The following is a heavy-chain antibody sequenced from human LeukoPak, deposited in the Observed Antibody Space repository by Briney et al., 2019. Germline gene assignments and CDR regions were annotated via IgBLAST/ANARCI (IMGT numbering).Heavy chain of an antibody. J-gene: IGHJ4*02. CDR2: ISGSGGST. Sequence: PGGSLRLSCAASGFTFSSYAMSWVRQAPGKGLEWVSAISGSGGSTYYADSVKGRFTISRDNSKNTLYLHMNSLRAEDTAVYYCAKERGSLPAGQNRFDYWGQGTLVTVSS. D-gene: IGHD2-2*01. V-gene: IGHV3-23*01. CDR1: GFTFSSYA. CDR3: AKERGSLPAGQNRFDY.